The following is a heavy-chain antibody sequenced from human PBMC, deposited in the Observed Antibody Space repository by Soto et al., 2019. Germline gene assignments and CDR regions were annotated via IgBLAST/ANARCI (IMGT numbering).Heavy chain of an antibody. J-gene: IGHJ6*02. D-gene: IGHD3-16*01. Sequence: EVQLLQSGAEVKKPGESLKISCKASGYRFTTYWIAWVRQMPGRGLEWMGIVYPGDSNTKYGPSFQGRITISADRSINTAYLQWSSLEASDTAMYYCVRAPTIGTVWGRDYSSFLDVWGQGTTVTVSS. CDR2: VYPGDSNT. CDR1: GYRFTTYW. CDR3: VRAPTIGTVWGRDYSSFLDV. V-gene: IGHV5-51*01.